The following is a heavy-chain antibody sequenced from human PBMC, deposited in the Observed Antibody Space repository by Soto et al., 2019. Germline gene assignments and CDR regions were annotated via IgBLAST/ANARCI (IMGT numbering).Heavy chain of an antibody. V-gene: IGHV3-7*02. Sequence: TGVLLRLWCGVSGGNSSDIGSSCVSQATGKGLEWVGNIRQDGSEKNYVDSVKGRFTISRDNAKNSLYLQMNSLRAEDTAVYYCAKGFGNYWAFDYWGQGTLVTVSS. D-gene: IGHD4-4*01. CDR2: IRQDGSEK. CDR3: AKGFGNYWAFDY. J-gene: IGHJ4*02. CDR1: GGNSSDIG.